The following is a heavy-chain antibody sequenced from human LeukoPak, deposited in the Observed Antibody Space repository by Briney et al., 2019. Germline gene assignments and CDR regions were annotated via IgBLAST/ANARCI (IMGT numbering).Heavy chain of an antibody. D-gene: IGHD3-10*01. Sequence: PSETLSLTCTVSGASISSSFWTWIRQSPGKGLEWLAYIYYTGSTNLNPSLKSRLTISVDTSKNQFSLRLSSVTAADTAVYYCASGSRKGFGELYYFYYYMDVWGKGTTVTISS. V-gene: IGHV4-59*08. CDR1: GASISSSF. CDR2: IYYTGST. CDR3: ASGSRKGFGELYYFYYYMDV. J-gene: IGHJ6*03.